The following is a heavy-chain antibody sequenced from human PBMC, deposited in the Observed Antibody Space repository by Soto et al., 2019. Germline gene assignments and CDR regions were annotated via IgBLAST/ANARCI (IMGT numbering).Heavy chain of an antibody. Sequence: EVQLLESGGGLVQPGGSLRLSCAASGFTFSSYAMSWVRQAPGKGLEWVSGISGSGGSTYYADSVKGRFTISRDNSKNTRYLQTKSLRAEDTAVYYWAKERGYNYGYDAMDVWGQGTTVTVSS. CDR1: GFTFSSYA. V-gene: IGHV3-23*01. CDR3: AKERGYNYGYDAMDV. J-gene: IGHJ6*02. CDR2: ISGSGGST. D-gene: IGHD5-18*01.